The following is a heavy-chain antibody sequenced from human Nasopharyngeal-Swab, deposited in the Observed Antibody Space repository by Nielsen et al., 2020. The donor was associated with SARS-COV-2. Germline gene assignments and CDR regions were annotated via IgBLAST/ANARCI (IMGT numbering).Heavy chain of an antibody. J-gene: IGHJ6*02. Sequence: GGSLRLSCAASGFTFSDYYMSWIRQAPGKGLEWVSYISSSGSTIYYADSVKGRFTISRDNAKNSLYLQMNSLGAEDTAVYYCAPFWSGYYDYYYGMDVWGQGTTVTVSS. CDR3: APFWSGYYDYYYGMDV. CDR2: ISSSGSTI. V-gene: IGHV3-11*01. D-gene: IGHD3-3*01. CDR1: GFTFSDYY.